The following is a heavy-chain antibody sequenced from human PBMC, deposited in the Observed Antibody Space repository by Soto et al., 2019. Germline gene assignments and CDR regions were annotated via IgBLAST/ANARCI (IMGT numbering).Heavy chain of an antibody. D-gene: IGHD3-22*01. CDR1: GYTFTGYY. J-gene: IGHJ3*02. V-gene: IGHV1-2*04. CDR3: ARARLDDSSGYYYFDAFDI. CDR2: INPNSGGT. Sequence: ASVKVSCKASGYTFTGYYMHWVRQAPGQGLEWMGWINPNSGGTNYAQKYQGWVTMTRDTSISTAYMELSRLRSDDTAVFYFARARLDDSSGYYYFDAFDIWGQGTMVTVSS.